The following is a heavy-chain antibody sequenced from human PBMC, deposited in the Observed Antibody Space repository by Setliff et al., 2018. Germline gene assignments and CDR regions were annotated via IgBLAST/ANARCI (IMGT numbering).Heavy chain of an antibody. D-gene: IGHD2-2*01. CDR3: ARDSASCDSTSCYWAVNWSDP. V-gene: IGHV1-2*02. Sequence: ASVKVSCKASGYSFTGYQIYWMRLAPGQGLEWMGWINPNSGVANYARRFEGRATMTSDTSISTVYMEVNSLRSDDTAVYFCARDSASCDSTSCYWAVNWSDPWGQGTLVTVSS. J-gene: IGHJ5*02. CDR1: GYSFTGYQ. CDR2: INPNSGVA.